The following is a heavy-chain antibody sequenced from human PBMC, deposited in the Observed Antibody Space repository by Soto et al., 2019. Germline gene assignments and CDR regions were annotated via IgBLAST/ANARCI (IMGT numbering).Heavy chain of an antibody. CDR2: FDPEDGAT. CDR1: GHTLTELS. V-gene: IGHV1-24*01. D-gene: IGHD1-1*01. CDR3: AAGGTRWLHSPFDY. Sequence: QVQLLQSGAEVKKPGASVKVSCKVSGHTLTELSMHWVRQAPGRGLEWMGGFDPEDGATIFAQKFQGRVTMTEDTSTDSTYMALTSLRSEDTAVYYWAAGGTRWLHSPFDYWGQGTLVTISS. J-gene: IGHJ4*02.